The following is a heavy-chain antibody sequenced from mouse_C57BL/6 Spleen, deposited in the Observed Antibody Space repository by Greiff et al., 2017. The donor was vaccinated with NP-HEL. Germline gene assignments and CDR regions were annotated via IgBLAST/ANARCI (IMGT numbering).Heavy chain of an antibody. V-gene: IGHV1-64*01. CDR2: IHPNSGST. D-gene: IGHD1-1*01. CDR3: ARNPITTVAGYYAMDY. CDR1: GYTFTSYW. J-gene: IGHJ4*01. Sequence: QVQLQQPGAELVKPWASVKLSCKASGYTFTSYWMHWVKQRPGQGLEWIGMIHPNSGSTNYNEKFKSKATLTVDKSSSTAYMQLSSLTSEDSAVYYCARNPITTVAGYYAMDYWGQGTSVTVSS.